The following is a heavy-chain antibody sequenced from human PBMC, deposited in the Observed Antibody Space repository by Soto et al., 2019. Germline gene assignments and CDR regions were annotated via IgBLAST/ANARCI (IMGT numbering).Heavy chain of an antibody. CDR1: GASISGFY. V-gene: IGHV4-4*07. Sequence: SETLSLTCTVSGASISGFYWSWIRKSAGKELEWIGRIYATGTTVYNPSLKSRVMMSVDTSKKQFSLKLRSVTAADTAVYYCVRDGTKTLRDWFDPWGQGISVTVSS. J-gene: IGHJ5*02. CDR2: IYATGTT. CDR3: VRDGTKTLRDWFDP. D-gene: IGHD1-1*01.